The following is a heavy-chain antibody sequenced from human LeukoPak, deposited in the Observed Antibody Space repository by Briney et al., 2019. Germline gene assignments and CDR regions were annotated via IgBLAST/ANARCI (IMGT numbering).Heavy chain of an antibody. CDR1: GFTFTASG. CDR2: ITYDGYYK. J-gene: IGHJ4*02. V-gene: IGHV3-30*03. CDR3: ARSYSFDY. Sequence: GGSLRLSCAASGFTFTASGTDGVRQAPGKGLEWVALITYDGYYKYYSDSVKGRFTISSDTSKNTMYLQMNSLRAEDTAVYYCARSYSFDYWGQGTLVTVSS.